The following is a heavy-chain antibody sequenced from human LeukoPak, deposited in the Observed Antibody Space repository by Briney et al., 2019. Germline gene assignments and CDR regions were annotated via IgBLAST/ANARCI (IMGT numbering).Heavy chain of an antibody. D-gene: IGHD3-9*01. V-gene: IGHV3-48*01. CDR2: ISSSSSTI. J-gene: IGHJ3*02. CDR1: AFTFSDHY. CDR3: ARFDGIGGAFDI. Sequence: GGSLRLSCAASAFTFSDHYMDWVRQAPGKGLEWVSYISSSSSTIYYADSVKGRFTISRDNAKNSLYLQMNSLRAEDTAVYYCARFDGIGGAFDIWGQGTMVTVSS.